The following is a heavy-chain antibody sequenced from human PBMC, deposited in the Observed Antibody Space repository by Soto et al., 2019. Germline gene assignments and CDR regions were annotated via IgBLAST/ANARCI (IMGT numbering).Heavy chain of an antibody. Sequence: EVQLVESGGGLVKPGGSLRLSCAASGFTFSTYSMNWVRQAPGKGLEWVSSISSSSSYIYYADSVKGRFTISRDNAKNSLYLQMNRLRAEDTAVYYCARYDSSGYYWPYYYYGMDVWGQGTTVTVSS. CDR1: GFTFSTYS. CDR3: ARYDSSGYYWPYYYYGMDV. CDR2: ISSSSSYI. V-gene: IGHV3-21*01. D-gene: IGHD3-22*01. J-gene: IGHJ6*02.